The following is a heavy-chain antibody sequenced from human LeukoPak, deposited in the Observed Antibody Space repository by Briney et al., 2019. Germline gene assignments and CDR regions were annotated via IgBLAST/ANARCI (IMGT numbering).Heavy chain of an antibody. D-gene: IGHD4-11*01. J-gene: IGHJ5*02. Sequence: ASVKVSCKASGYTFTRYYMHWVRQAPGQGLEWVGIISPSGGSTSYAQKFQGRVTMTRDTSTSTVYMELSSLRSEDTAVYYCARGTTAPFDPWGQGTLVTASS. CDR2: ISPSGGST. CDR3: ARGTTAPFDP. CDR1: GYTFTRYY. V-gene: IGHV1-46*01.